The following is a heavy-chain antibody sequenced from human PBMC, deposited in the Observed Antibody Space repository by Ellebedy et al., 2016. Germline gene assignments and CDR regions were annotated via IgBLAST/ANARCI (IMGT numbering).Heavy chain of an antibody. CDR1: GFSLSAYS. CDR2: IGGGRGDT. CDR3: AKDQFMTNGIFDAFDI. D-gene: IGHD2-15*01. J-gene: IGHJ3*02. Sequence: GESLKISXAASGFSLSAYSMNWVRQASGKGLEWVAPIGGGRGDTFYADSVQGRFTASRDDSKNTLYLQLSNLRAEDTAIYYCAKDQFMTNGIFDAFDIWGQGTMVSVSS. V-gene: IGHV3-23*01.